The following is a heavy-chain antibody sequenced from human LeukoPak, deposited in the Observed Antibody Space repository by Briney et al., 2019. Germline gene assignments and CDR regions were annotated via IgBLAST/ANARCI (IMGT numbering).Heavy chain of an antibody. CDR1: GGSISSYY. D-gene: IGHD2-2*01. V-gene: IGHV4-59*01. J-gene: IGHJ5*02. Sequence: SGTLSLTCTVSGGSISSYYWSWIRQPPGKGLEWIGYIYYSGSTNYNPSLKSRVTISVDTSKNQFSLKLSSVTAADTAVYYCARDARGTYCSSTSCYSDNWFDPWGQGTLVTVSS. CDR3: ARDARGTYCSSTSCYSDNWFDP. CDR2: IYYSGST.